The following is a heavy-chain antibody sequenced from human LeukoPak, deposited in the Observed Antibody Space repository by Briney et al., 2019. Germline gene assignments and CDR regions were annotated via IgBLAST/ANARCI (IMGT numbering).Heavy chain of an antibody. D-gene: IGHD3-22*01. CDR3: TSSESSGYYGSRA. CDR1: GFTFGDYA. CDR2: IRSKAYGGTT. Sequence: GGSLRLSCTASGFTFGDYAMSWFRQAPGKGLEWVGFIRSKAYGGTTEYAASVKGRFTISRDDSKSIAYLQMNSLKTEDTAVYYCTSSESSGYYGSRAWGQGTLVTVSS. J-gene: IGHJ5*02. V-gene: IGHV3-49*03.